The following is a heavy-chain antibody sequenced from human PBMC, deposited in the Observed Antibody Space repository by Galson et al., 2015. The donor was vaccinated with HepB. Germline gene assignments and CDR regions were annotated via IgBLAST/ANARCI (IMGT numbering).Heavy chain of an antibody. CDR3: ARHPSGNSHSHFDY. CDR1: GYSFSSYW. Sequence: SGAEVTKPGESLKISCTGSGYSFSSYWIGWGGQMPWKGLEWMGIIYPGDSDTRYSPSFQGQVTISVDKSISTAYLQWSSLKASDTAMYYCARHPSGNSHSHFDYWGQGTLVTVSS. V-gene: IGHV5-51*01. J-gene: IGHJ4*02. CDR2: IYPGDSDT. D-gene: IGHD4-23*01.